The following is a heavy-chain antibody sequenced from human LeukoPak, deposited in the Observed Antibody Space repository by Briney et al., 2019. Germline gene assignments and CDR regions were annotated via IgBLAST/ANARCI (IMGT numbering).Heavy chain of an antibody. CDR3: ARGGLGSGGYYYYYMDV. CDR2: IDHSGTT. CDR1: GGSLSSYY. D-gene: IGHD2-15*01. V-gene: IGHV4-34*01. Sequence: SETLSLTCAVYGGSLSSYYWSWIRQPPGKRLEWIGEIDHSGTTNYNPSLKSRVTISVDTSKNQFSLKLSSVTAADTAVYYCARGGLGSGGYYYYYMDVWGKGTTVTVSS. J-gene: IGHJ6*03.